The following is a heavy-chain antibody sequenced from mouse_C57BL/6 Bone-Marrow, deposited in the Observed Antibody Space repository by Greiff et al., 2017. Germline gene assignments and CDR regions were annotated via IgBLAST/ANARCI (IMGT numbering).Heavy chain of an antibody. V-gene: IGHV1-74*01. J-gene: IGHJ1*03. D-gene: IGHD1-1*01. CDR1: GYTFTSYW. CDR2: IHPSDSDT. CDR3: AIKNYYGSSYPDGYFDV. Sequence: QVQLQQPGAELVKPGASVKVSCTASGYTFTSYWMHWVQQRPGQGLEWIGRIHPSDSDTNYTQKFKGTATLTVDKSSSTAYMQLSSLTSADSAVDYCAIKNYYGSSYPDGYFDVWGKGTTVTVSA.